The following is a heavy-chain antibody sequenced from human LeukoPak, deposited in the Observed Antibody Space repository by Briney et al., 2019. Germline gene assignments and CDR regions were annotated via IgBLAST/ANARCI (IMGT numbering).Heavy chain of an antibody. V-gene: IGHV4-59*01. Sequence: SETLSLTCSVSGGSISQYYWGWIRQPPGKRLEWMGQIYSSGSTDYNPSLKSRVSISMDSSENQFSPKLSSPTAADTAVYYCARIIRGSFSSLGYMDVWGKGTTVTVSS. CDR1: GGSISQYY. CDR2: IYSSGST. D-gene: IGHD3-10*01. J-gene: IGHJ6*03. CDR3: ARIIRGSFSSLGYMDV.